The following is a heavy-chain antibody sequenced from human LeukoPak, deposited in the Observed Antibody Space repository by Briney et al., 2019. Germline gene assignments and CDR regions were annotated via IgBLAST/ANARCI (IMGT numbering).Heavy chain of an antibody. CDR3: ARLKGYRTSTHDY. CDR1: GASISSDY. Sequence: SETLSLTCSVSGASISSDYWSWIRQPPGKGLEWIGYIYYTGNTNYNPSLKSRITISVDTSKNQFSLKLSSVTAADTAVYYCARLKGYRTSTHDYWGQGTPVTVSS. D-gene: IGHD3-16*02. J-gene: IGHJ4*02. V-gene: IGHV4-59*08. CDR2: IYYTGNT.